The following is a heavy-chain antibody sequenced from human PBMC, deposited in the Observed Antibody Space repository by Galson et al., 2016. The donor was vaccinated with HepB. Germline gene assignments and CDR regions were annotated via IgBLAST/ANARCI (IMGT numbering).Heavy chain of an antibody. D-gene: IGHD3-22*01. CDR1: GVSLSSGEVG. J-gene: IGHJ3*02. Sequence: PALVKPTQTLTLTCTLSGVSLSSGEVGVGWIRQPPGKALEWLALIYWDDDKRYSPSLKSRLTITKDTPKNQVILTITNMDPVDTTTYFCSHYDSSVHIAFDIWGQGTMVTVSS. CDR2: IYWDDDK. CDR3: SHYDSSVHIAFDI. V-gene: IGHV2-5*02.